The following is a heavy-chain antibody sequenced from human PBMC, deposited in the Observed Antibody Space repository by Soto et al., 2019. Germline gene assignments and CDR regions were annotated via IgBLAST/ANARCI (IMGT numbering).Heavy chain of an antibody. CDR2: ILHDGSDE. CDR3: ARSRDGYSFYFYYGIDG. D-gene: IGHD4-4*01. Sequence: GGSLRLSCAASGFIFTSYGMHWVRQAPGKGLEWMALILHDGSDEYYADSVKGRFTISRDNSKNTLYLQMNSLTAEDTAVYYCARSRDGYSFYFYYGIDGWGQGTPVTVSS. J-gene: IGHJ6*02. V-gene: IGHV3-30*03. CDR1: GFIFTSYG.